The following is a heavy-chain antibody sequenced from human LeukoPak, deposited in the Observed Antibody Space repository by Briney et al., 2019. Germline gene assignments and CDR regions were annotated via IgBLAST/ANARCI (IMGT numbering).Heavy chain of an antibody. D-gene: IGHD5-18*01. CDR1: GYTFTGYP. V-gene: IGHV1-3*04. J-gene: IGHJ4*02. CDR2: INTGNGDT. Sequence: ASVKVSCKGSGYTFTGYPVHWVRQAPGQGLEWLGWINTGNGDTKYSQEFQGRVTITRDTSASTAYMELSSLKSEDTALYYCARTVGYSYGGLYFFDYWGQGALVTVSS. CDR3: ARTVGYSYGGLYFFDY.